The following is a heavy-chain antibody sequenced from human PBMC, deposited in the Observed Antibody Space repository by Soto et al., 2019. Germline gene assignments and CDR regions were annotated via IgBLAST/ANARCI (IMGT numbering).Heavy chain of an antibody. V-gene: IGHV1-58*01. J-gene: IGHJ4*02. D-gene: IGHD3-3*01. Sequence: HMDLVQSGPEVKKPGTSVKVSCKASEFTFSSSAVQWVRQTRGQRLEWIGWIAGGSGNTNYAQNFRNRVTLTRDVATRTADMELSSLTPEDTAIYYCAADVSGSGYYWFYFDNWGQGTQVTVSS. CDR1: EFTFSSSA. CDR3: AADVSGSGYYWFYFDN. CDR2: IAGGSGNT.